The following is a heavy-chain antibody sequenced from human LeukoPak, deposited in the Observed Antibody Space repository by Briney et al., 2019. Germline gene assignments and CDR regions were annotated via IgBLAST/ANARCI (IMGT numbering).Heavy chain of an antibody. J-gene: IGHJ1*01. CDR2: VNPSRGGT. CDR1: LYTFTNYY. CDR3: VSLVSASNEAN. D-gene: IGHD2-8*01. Sequence: ASVKVSCKASLYTFTNYYIHWVRQAPGQGLEWMGWVNPSRGGTHFAQKFQGRVTITRDTPITAAYIELSSLRSDATAVYFCVSLVSASNEANWGQGTLVTVSS. V-gene: IGHV1-2*02.